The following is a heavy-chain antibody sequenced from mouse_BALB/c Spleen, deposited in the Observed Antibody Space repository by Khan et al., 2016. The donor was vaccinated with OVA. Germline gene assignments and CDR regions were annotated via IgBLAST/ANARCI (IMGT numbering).Heavy chain of an antibody. CDR1: GYTFSGYW. CDR2: ILPGSGNT. J-gene: IGHJ2*01. D-gene: IGHD1-1*01. CDR3: VRSRYYGSSYFDY. Sequence: QMQLEESGPELMKPGASVKISCKATGYTFSGYWIEWVKQRPGHGLEWIGEILPGSGNTKYNEKFKGKATLTADTSSNTAYMQLSSLTSEDSAVXYYVRSRYYGSSYFDYWGQGSTLTVFS. V-gene: IGHV1-9*01.